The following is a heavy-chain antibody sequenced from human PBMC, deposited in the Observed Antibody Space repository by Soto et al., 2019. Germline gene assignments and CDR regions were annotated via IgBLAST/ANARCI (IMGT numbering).Heavy chain of an antibody. J-gene: IGHJ4*02. Sequence: SGPTLVNPTQTLTLTCTFSGFSLSTSGVGVGWIRQPPGKALEWLALIYWDDDKRYSPSLKSRLTITKDTSKNQVVLTMTNMDPVDTATYYCAHSGIVVVPAATIFDYWGQGTLVTVSS. CDR2: IYWDDDK. D-gene: IGHD2-2*01. CDR3: AHSGIVVVPAATIFDY. CDR1: GFSLSTSGVG. V-gene: IGHV2-5*02.